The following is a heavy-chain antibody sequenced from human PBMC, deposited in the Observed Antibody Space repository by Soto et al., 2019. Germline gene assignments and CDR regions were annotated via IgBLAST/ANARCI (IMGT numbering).Heavy chain of an antibody. CDR1: GDSVSSNSAA. CDR3: ARDPVFWSGFLVPSLTMNNWFDP. CDR2: TYYRSKWYN. J-gene: IGHJ5*02. D-gene: IGHD3-3*01. Sequence: SQTLSLTCAISGDSVSSNSAAWNWIRQSPSRGLEWLGRTYYRSKWYNDYAVSVKSRITINPDTSKNQFSLQLNSVTPEDTAVYYCARDPVFWSGFLVPSLTMNNWFDPWGQGNLVTVSS. V-gene: IGHV6-1*01.